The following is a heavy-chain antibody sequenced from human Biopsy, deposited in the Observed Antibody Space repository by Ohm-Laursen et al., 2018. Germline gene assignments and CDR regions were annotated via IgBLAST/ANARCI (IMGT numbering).Heavy chain of an antibody. Sequence: ASVKVSCKTTGYTFTDDQIHWVREAPGQGLEWMGLVNPKKGDTRYAQKFQGRVTMTSDVSVATAYMELTGLTSDDTAVYFCSREQHHYSAWGQGTLVTVSS. CDR3: SREQHHYSA. J-gene: IGHJ5*02. D-gene: IGHD2-21*01. CDR1: GYTFTDDQ. CDR2: VNPKKGDT. V-gene: IGHV1-2*06.